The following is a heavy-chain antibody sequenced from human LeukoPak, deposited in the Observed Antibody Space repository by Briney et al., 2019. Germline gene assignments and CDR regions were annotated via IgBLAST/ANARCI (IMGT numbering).Heavy chain of an antibody. CDR1: GFTFSSYA. J-gene: IGHJ4*02. CDR3: AKDYGGNSANFDY. D-gene: IGHD4-23*01. Sequence: GGSLRLSCAASGFTFSSYAMSWVRQAPGKGLEWVSATSGSGGSTYYADSVKGRFTISRDNSKNTLYLQMNSLRAEDTAVYYCAKDYGGNSANFDYWGQGTLVTVSS. CDR2: TSGSGGST. V-gene: IGHV3-23*01.